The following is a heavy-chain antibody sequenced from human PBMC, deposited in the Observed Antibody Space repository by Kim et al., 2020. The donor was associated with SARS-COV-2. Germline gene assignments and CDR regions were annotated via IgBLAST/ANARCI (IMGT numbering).Heavy chain of an antibody. V-gene: IGHV3-21*01. CDR2: ISSSSSYI. D-gene: IGHD2-21*01. Sequence: GGSLRLSCAASGFTFSSYSMNWVRQAPGKGLEWVSSISSSSSYIYYADSVKGRFTIPRDNAKNSLYLQMNSLRAEDTAVYYCARGGPYCGGDCYDYWGQGTLVTVSS. CDR3: ARGGPYCGGDCYDY. CDR1: GFTFSSYS. J-gene: IGHJ4*02.